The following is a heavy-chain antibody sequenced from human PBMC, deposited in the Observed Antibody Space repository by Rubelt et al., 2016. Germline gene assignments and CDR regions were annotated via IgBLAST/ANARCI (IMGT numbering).Heavy chain of an antibody. J-gene: IGHJ4*02. CDR3: AREVGSHGLES. CDR1: GFTVSSNY. Sequence: GGGLVQPGGSLRLSCAASGFTVSSNYMSWVRQAPGKGLEWVSYITSSGSYTKYADSVKGRFTISRDNAKNSLYLQMNSLRFEDTAVYYCAREVGSHGLESWGQGTLVTVSS. D-gene: IGHD1-26*01. V-gene: IGHV3-11*06. CDR2: ITSSGSYT.